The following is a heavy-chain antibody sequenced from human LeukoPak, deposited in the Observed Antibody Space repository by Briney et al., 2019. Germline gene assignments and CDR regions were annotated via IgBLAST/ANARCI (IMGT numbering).Heavy chain of an antibody. Sequence: PGGSLRLSCTASGFSVSSNYMSWVRQAPGKGLEWVSVIYSEGSTYYADSVKGRFTISRDNSKSTLYLQMNSLRAEDTAVYYCARDRGYYDSSGYSPSIWGQGTMVTVSS. J-gene: IGHJ3*02. CDR1: GFSVSSNY. CDR2: IYSEGST. CDR3: ARDRGYYDSSGYSPSI. V-gene: IGHV3-53*01. D-gene: IGHD3-22*01.